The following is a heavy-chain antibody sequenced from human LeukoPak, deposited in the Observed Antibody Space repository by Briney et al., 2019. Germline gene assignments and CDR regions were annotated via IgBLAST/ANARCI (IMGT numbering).Heavy chain of an antibody. CDR1: GASVGSAGYY. D-gene: IGHD1-26*01. CDR3: ARTQSQSGSYRYYFGY. J-gene: IGHJ4*02. V-gene: IGHV4-61*08. CDR2: IYYISNT. Sequence: PSETLSLTCTVSGASVGSAGYYWSWIRPPPGGGLEWIGYIYYISNTNYNPSLKSRVTMSVDPSKNQFSLKLNSVTAADTAVYYCARTQSQSGSYRYYFGYWGQGTLVTVSS.